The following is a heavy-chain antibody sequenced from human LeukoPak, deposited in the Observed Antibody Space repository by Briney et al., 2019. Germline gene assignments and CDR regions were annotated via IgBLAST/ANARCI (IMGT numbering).Heavy chain of an antibody. D-gene: IGHD2-2*01. CDR1: GGSISSGGYY. CDR3: TRDPYCSSTSCPINDAFDI. Sequence: SQTLSLTCTVSGGSISSGGYYWSWIRQPPGKGLEWIGYIYHSGSTYYNPSLKSRVTISVDRSKNQFSLKLSSVTAADTAVYYCTRDPYCSSTSCPINDAFDIWGQGTMVTVSS. CDR2: IYHSGST. V-gene: IGHV4-30-2*01. J-gene: IGHJ3*02.